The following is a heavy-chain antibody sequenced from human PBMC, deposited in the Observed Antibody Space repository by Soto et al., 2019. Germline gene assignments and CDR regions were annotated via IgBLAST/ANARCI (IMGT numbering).Heavy chain of an antibody. Sequence: QVQLVESGGGVVQPGRSLRLSCAASGFTFSSYGMHWVRQAPGKGLEWVAVISYDGSNKYYADSVKGRFTISRDNSKNTLYLQIISLRAEDTAVYYCAKGFFLEWLSIDYWGQGTLVTVSS. CDR3: AKGFFLEWLSIDY. D-gene: IGHD3-3*01. CDR2: ISYDGSNK. J-gene: IGHJ4*02. V-gene: IGHV3-30*18. CDR1: GFTFSSYG.